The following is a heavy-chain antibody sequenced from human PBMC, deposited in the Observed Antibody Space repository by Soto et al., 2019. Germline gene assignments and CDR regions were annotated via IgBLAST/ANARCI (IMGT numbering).Heavy chain of an antibody. Sequence: SVKVSCKASGDTFSRYTISWVRQAPGQGLEWMGRIIPILGIANYAQKFQGRVTITADKSTSTAYMELSSLRSEDTAVYYCARDRIIAVAGTGGAWFDPWGQGTLVTVSS. D-gene: IGHD6-19*01. CDR2: IIPILGIA. CDR3: ARDRIIAVAGTGGAWFDP. V-gene: IGHV1-69*04. J-gene: IGHJ5*02. CDR1: GDTFSRYT.